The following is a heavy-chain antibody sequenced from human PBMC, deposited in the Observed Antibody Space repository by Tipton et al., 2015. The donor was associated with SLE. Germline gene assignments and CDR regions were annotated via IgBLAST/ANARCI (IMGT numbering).Heavy chain of an antibody. CDR1: GGSISSYY. J-gene: IGHJ3*02. CDR3: ARGPLYGLDI. V-gene: IGHV4-59*01. CDR2: VYYTGTT. D-gene: IGHD3-10*01. Sequence: TLSLTCIVSGGSISSYYWSWIRQPPGKGLEWIGHVYYTGTTNYNPSPKSRVTISVDTSQNQFSLRLSSVTAADTAVYYCARGPLYGLDIWGQGTRVTVSS.